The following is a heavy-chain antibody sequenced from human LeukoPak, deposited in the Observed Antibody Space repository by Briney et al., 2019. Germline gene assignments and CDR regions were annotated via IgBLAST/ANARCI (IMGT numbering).Heavy chain of an antibody. CDR3: ARARGSYYNDDAFDI. D-gene: IGHD1-26*01. Sequence: GGSLRLSCAASGFTFSRYSMNWVRQAPGKGLEWVSSISISSNYIYYADSVKGRFTMSRDNAKNSLYLQMNSLRAEDTAVYYCARARGSYYNDDAFDIWGQGTMVTVSS. CDR2: ISISSNYI. CDR1: GFTFSRYS. J-gene: IGHJ3*02. V-gene: IGHV3-21*01.